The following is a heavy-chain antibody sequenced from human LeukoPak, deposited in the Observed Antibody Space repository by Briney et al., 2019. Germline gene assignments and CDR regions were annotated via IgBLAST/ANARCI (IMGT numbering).Heavy chain of an antibody. Sequence: EASVKVSCKASGYTFTSYGISWVRQAPGQGLEWMGWINPNSGGTNYAQKFQGRVTMTRDTSISTAYMELCRLRSDDTAVYYCARLELVGFGELGYFDYWGQGTLVTVSS. V-gene: IGHV1-2*02. CDR1: GYTFTSYG. CDR2: INPNSGGT. J-gene: IGHJ4*02. CDR3: ARLELVGFGELGYFDY. D-gene: IGHD3-10*01.